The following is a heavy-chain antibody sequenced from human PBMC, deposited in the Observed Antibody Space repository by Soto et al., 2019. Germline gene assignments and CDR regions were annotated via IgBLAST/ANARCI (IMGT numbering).Heavy chain of an antibody. Sequence: SVKVPCKASGFTFTSSAMQWVRQARGQRLEWIGWIVVGSGNTNYAQKFQERVTITRDMSTSTAYMELSSLRSEDTAVYYCAAGSITMVRGVMGDAFDIWGQGTMVTVSS. V-gene: IGHV1-58*02. D-gene: IGHD3-10*01. J-gene: IGHJ3*02. CDR2: IVVGSGNT. CDR3: AAGSITMVRGVMGDAFDI. CDR1: GFTFTSSA.